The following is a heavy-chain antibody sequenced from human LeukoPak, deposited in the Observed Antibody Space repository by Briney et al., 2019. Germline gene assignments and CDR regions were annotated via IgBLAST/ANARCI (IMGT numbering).Heavy chain of an antibody. V-gene: IGHV1-24*01. CDR3: ARDRGYYHHFDY. D-gene: IGHD3-22*01. CDR2: FDPEDGET. J-gene: IGHJ4*02. Sequence: ASVKVSCKVSGYTLTELSMHWVRQAPGKGLEWMGGFDPEDGETIYAQKFQGRVTMTRDTSTSTVYMELSSLRSEDTAVYYCARDRGYYHHFDYWGQGTLVTVSS. CDR1: GYTLTELS.